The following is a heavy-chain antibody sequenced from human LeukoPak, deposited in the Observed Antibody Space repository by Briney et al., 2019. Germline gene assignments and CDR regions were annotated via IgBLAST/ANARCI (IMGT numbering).Heavy chain of an antibody. D-gene: IGHD7-27*01. Sequence: SVKVSCKASGGTFSSYTISWVRQAPGQGLEWMGRIIPILGIANYAQKFQGRVTITADKSTSTAYMELSSPRSEDTAVYYCARSLRTLGRGDPYYYYYYMDVWGKGTTVTVSS. V-gene: IGHV1-69*02. CDR3: ARSLRTLGRGDPYYYYYYMDV. J-gene: IGHJ6*03. CDR1: GGTFSSYT. CDR2: IIPILGIA.